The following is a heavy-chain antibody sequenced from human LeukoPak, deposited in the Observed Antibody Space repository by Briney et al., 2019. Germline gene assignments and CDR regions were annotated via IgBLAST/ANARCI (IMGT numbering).Heavy chain of an antibody. V-gene: IGHV3-48*04. CDR1: GFTFTNFA. CDR2: IGSASSPI. Sequence: GGSLRLSCAASGFTFTNFAMNWVRQAPGKGLEWVSYIGSASSPIYYADSVKGRFTISRDNARSSLFLQMNSLRAEDTAVYYCARGSHDLDLWGQGTLVTVSS. D-gene: IGHD3-3*01. CDR3: ARGSHDLDL. J-gene: IGHJ5*02.